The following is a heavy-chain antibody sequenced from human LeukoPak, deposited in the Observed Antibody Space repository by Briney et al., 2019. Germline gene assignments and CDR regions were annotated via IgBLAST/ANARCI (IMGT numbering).Heavy chain of an antibody. V-gene: IGHV1-8*03. CDR3: ARGRSTGYPYYFEY. J-gene: IGHJ4*02. Sequence: GASVNVSCKSSGYTFTIYDINWVRQAPGQGLEWMGWMNPNSGSTGYAQKFQGRVTITRNTSISTAYMELSGLRSEDTAVYYCARGRSTGYPYYFEYWGQGTLVTVSS. CDR1: GYTFTIYD. CDR2: MNPNSGST. D-gene: IGHD5-12*01.